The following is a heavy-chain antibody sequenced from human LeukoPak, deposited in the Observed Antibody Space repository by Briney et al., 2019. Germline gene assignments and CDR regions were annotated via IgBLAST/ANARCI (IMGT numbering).Heavy chain of an antibody. CDR2: ISWNSGSI. J-gene: IGHJ4*02. CDR3: AKLSRYLY. Sequence: SGGSLRLSCAASGFPFDDYAMHWVRQAPGKGPEWASGISWNSGSIGYADSVKGRFTISRDNAKNSLYLQMNSLRAEDTALYYCAKLSRYLYWGQGTLVTVSS. CDR1: GFPFDDYA. V-gene: IGHV3-9*01. D-gene: IGHD1-14*01.